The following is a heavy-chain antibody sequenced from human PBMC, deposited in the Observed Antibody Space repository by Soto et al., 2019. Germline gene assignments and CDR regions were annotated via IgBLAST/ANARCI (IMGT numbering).Heavy chain of an antibody. V-gene: IGHV1-46*01. CDR1: GYTFTSYY. J-gene: IGHJ4*02. Sequence: QVQLVQSGAEVKKPGASVKISCKTSGYTFTSYYVHWVRQAPGQGLEWMGMVYPSGGATSYAQKFRGRVAVPADPATSTVYMDLYSLRSDDTAVYSCGTPMTMPWYFDFWGQGTLVSVSS. D-gene: IGHD2-2*01. CDR2: VYPSGGAT. CDR3: GTPMTMPWYFDF.